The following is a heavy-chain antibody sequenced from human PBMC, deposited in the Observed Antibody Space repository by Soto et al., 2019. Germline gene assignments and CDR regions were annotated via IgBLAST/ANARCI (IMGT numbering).Heavy chain of an antibody. Sequence: SETLSLTCSVSGGSMRGSTSNFYWSWIRQSPGKGLGWIGSIYYSGATNYNPSLKSRVTMSVDTSKNQFSLKLSSVTAADTAVYYCARGGGDFWSGYYLDYWGQGTLVTVSS. J-gene: IGHJ4*02. D-gene: IGHD3-3*01. CDR2: IYYSGAT. CDR1: GGSMRGSTSNFY. V-gene: IGHV4-61*05. CDR3: ARGGGDFWSGYYLDY.